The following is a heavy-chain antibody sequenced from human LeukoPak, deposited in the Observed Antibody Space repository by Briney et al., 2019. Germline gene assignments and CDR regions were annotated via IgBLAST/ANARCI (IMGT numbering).Heavy chain of an antibody. Sequence: GGSLRLSCAASRFTFSTYWMHWVRQAPGKGLEWVSYIRSSGSTIYYADSVKGRFTISRDNAKNSLYLQMNSLRAEDTAVYYCARSSSVLWWYLDYWGQGTLVTVSS. D-gene: IGHD2-21*01. CDR3: ARSSSVLWWYLDY. V-gene: IGHV3-48*04. CDR2: IRSSGSTI. CDR1: RFTFSTYW. J-gene: IGHJ4*02.